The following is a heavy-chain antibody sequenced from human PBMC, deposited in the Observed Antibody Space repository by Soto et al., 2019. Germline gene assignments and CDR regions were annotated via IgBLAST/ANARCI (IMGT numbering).Heavy chain of an antibody. J-gene: IGHJ4*02. D-gene: IGHD5-12*01. Sequence: SETLSLTCTVSGGSISSGCYYWSWIRQHPGKGLEWIGYIYYSGSTYYNPSLKSRVTISVDTSKNQFSLKLSSVTAADTAVYYCARALEPSAYSGYDLSLFDYWGQGTLVTVSS. CDR3: ARALEPSAYSGYDLSLFDY. CDR1: GGSISSGCYY. V-gene: IGHV4-31*03. CDR2: IYYSGST.